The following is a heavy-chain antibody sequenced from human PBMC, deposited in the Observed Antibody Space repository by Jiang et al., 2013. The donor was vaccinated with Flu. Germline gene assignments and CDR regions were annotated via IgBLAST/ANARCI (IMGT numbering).Heavy chain of an antibody. Sequence: VQLLESGGGVVQPGRSLRLSCAASGFTFSSYGMHWVRQAPGKGLEWVAVIWYDGSNKYYADSVKGRFTISRDNSKNTLYLQMNSLRAEDTAVYYCARDFCSGGSCYDYWGQGTLVTVSS. J-gene: IGHJ4*02. V-gene: IGHV3-33*01. D-gene: IGHD2-15*01. CDR2: IWYDGSNK. CDR3: ARDFCSGGSCYDY. CDR1: GFTFSSYG.